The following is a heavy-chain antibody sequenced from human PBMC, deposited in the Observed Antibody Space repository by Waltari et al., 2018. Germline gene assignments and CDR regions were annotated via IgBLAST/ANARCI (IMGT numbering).Heavy chain of an antibody. CDR3: AREAAMATSDY. V-gene: IGHV1-69*04. J-gene: IGHJ4*02. D-gene: IGHD5-18*01. CDR1: GGTFSSYP. Sequence: QVQLVQSGAEVKKPGSSVKVSCKASGGTFSSYPISWVRQAPGQGLEWMGRIIPILGIANYAQKFQGRVTITADKSTSTAYMELSSLRSEDTAVYYCAREAAMATSDYWGQGTLVTVSS. CDR2: IIPILGIA.